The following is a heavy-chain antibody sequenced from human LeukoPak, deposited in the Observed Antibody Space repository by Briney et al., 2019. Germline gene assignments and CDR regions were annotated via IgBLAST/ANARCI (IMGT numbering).Heavy chain of an antibody. D-gene: IGHD1-1*01. V-gene: IGHV4-31*03. CDR1: GGSISSGGYY. J-gene: IGHJ4*02. CDR2: IYYSGST. Sequence: PSETLSLTCTVSGGSISSGGYYWSWIRQHPGKGLEWIGYIYYSGSTYYNPSLKSRVTISVDTSKNQFSLKLSSVTAADTAVYYCARQLFEGSSLDYWGQGTLVTASS. CDR3: ARQLFEGSSLDY.